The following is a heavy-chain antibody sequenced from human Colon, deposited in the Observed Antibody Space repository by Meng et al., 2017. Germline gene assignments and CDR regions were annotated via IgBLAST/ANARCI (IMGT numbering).Heavy chain of an antibody. Sequence: QVQLQESGPGLEKPSETLFLTCTVSGGSISSYYWSWIRQPPGKGLEWIGYIYYSGSTNYNPSLKSRVAVSLDTSKSQFSLILTSVTAADTAVYYCVRSSAWVRTGFDPWGQGTLVTVSS. CDR2: IYYSGST. CDR1: GGSISSYY. J-gene: IGHJ5*02. D-gene: IGHD6-19*01. V-gene: IGHV4-59*08. CDR3: VRSSAWVRTGFDP.